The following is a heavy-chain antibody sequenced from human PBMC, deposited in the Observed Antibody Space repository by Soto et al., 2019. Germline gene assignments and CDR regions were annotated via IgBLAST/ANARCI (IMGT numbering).Heavy chain of an antibody. Sequence: GRSLRLSCPPSGFTFTSYAVQRVRQSPGKGLEWVAVISYDGSNKYYADSVKGRFTISRDNSKNTLYLQMNGLRAEDTAVYYCAREGSHPPTAHYYYYYGMDVWGKGTTVTVSS. CDR2: ISYDGSNK. J-gene: IGHJ6*04. D-gene: IGHD6-13*01. CDR1: GFTFTSYA. CDR3: AREGSHPPTAHYYYYYGMDV. V-gene: IGHV3-30-3*01.